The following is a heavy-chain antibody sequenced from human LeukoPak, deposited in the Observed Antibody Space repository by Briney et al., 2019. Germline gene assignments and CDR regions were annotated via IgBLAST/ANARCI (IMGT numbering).Heavy chain of an antibody. V-gene: IGHV1-69*05. CDR1: GGTFSSYA. J-gene: IGHJ5*02. CDR2: IIPIFGTA. D-gene: IGHD2-8*01. CDR3: ARDGPYCTNGVCHWGLRWFDP. Sequence: SVKVSCKASGGTFSSYAISWVRQAPGQGLEWMGWIIPIFGTANYAQKFQGRVTITTDESTSTAYMELSSLRSEDTAVYYCARDGPYCTNGVCHWGLRWFDPWGQGTLVTVSS.